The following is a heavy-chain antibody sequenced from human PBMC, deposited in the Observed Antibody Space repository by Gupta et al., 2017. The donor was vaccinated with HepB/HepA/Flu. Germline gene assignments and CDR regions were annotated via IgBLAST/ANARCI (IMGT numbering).Heavy chain of an antibody. Sequence: EVQLVESGGGLVKPGGSLRLACVGSGFSFSTYHISWVRQPPGKGLEWISSISSDSSYIYYAGSVKGRFTISRDNAKNSVYLQMNSLRAEDTAVYYCATWRAGHTYGDLPLDYWGQGTLVTVSS. CDR3: ATWRAGHTYGDLPLDY. CDR1: GFSFSTYH. J-gene: IGHJ4*02. CDR2: ISSDSSYI. V-gene: IGHV3-21*01. D-gene: IGHD1-14*01.